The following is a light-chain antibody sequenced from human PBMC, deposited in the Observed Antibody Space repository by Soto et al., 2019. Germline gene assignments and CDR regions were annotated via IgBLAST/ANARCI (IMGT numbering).Light chain of an antibody. CDR1: QDISNY. CDR2: DAS. V-gene: IGKV1-33*01. CDR3: QQYDNLPPRVT. Sequence: DIQMTQSPSSLSASVGDRVTITCQASQDISNYLNWYQQKPGKAPHLLIYDASNLETGVPSRFSGSESGTDFTFTISSLQPEDIATYYCQQYDNLPPRVTFGPATKLHIK. J-gene: IGKJ3*01.